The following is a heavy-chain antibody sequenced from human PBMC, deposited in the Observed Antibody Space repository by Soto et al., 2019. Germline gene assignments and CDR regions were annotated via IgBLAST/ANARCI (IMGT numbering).Heavy chain of an antibody. Sequence: PGGSLRLSCAASGFTFSSYAMHWVRQAPGKGLEWVAVISYDGSNKYYADSVKGRFTISRDNSKNTLYLQMNSLRAEDTAVYYCARAKTYYYGSGSADGMDVWGQGTTVTVSS. CDR1: GFTFSSYA. J-gene: IGHJ6*02. V-gene: IGHV3-30-3*01. D-gene: IGHD3-10*01. CDR2: ISYDGSNK. CDR3: ARAKTYYYGSGSADGMDV.